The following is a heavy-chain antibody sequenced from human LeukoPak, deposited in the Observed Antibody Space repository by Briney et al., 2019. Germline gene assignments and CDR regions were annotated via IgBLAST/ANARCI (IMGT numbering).Heavy chain of an antibody. V-gene: IGHV3-48*01. J-gene: IGHJ4*02. CDR3: AREPTYSSSWYTNCDY. CDR2: ITGSSTTK. D-gene: IGHD6-13*01. CDR1: GFTFTHYN. Sequence: PGGSLRLSCAASGFTFTHYNMNWVRQAPGKGLEWVSYITGSSTTKYYADSVKGRFTTSRDNAKNSLYLQMNSLSAEDTAVYYCAREPTYSSSWYTNCDYWGQGILVTVSS.